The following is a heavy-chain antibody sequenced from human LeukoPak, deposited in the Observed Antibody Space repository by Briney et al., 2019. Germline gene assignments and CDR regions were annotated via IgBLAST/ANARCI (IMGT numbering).Heavy chain of an antibody. CDR3: ANRPARIAAAGTFDY. CDR2: ISGSGGST. V-gene: IGHV3-23*01. Sequence: PGGSLRLSCAASGFTFSSYAMSWVRQAPGKGPEWVSAISGSGGSTYYADSVKGRFTISRDNSKNTLYLQMNSLRAEDTAVYYCANRPARIAAAGTFDYWGQGTLVTVSS. D-gene: IGHD6-13*01. J-gene: IGHJ4*02. CDR1: GFTFSSYA.